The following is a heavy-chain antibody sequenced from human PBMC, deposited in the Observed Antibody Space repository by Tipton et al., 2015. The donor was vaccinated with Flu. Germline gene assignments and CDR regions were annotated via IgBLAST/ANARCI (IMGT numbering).Heavy chain of an antibody. Sequence: HTCTVSGGSISNTMYYWGWIRQSPGRGLDWIGSIYHSGHAYYNPSLGSRVAISVDTSKNRFSLTLTSVTAADTAVYYCARALPVFMAAAGNGAFDIWGQSTLVSVSS. J-gene: IGHJ3*02. CDR2: IYHSGHA. V-gene: IGHV4-39*07. CDR1: GGSISNTMYY. D-gene: IGHD6-13*01. CDR3: ARALPVFMAAAGNGAFDI.